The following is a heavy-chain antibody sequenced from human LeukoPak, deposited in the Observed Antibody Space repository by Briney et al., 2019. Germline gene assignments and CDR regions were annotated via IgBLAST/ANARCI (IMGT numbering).Heavy chain of an antibody. CDR3: ARTVIVVVTPINYYYYMDV. Sequence: SETLSLTCAVYGGSFSGYYWSWIRQPPGKGLEWIGEINHSGSTNYNPSLKSRVTISVDTSKNQFSLKMSSVTAAETAVYYCARTVIVVVTPINYYYYMDVWGKGTTVTVSS. CDR2: INHSGST. D-gene: IGHD3-22*01. CDR1: GGSFSGYY. V-gene: IGHV4-34*01. J-gene: IGHJ6*03.